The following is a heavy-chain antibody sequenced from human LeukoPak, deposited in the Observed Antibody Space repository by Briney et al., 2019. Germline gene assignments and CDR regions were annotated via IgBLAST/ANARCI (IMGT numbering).Heavy chain of an antibody. J-gene: IGHJ4*02. CDR3: ARYYYDSSGYYPPGFDY. Sequence: ASVKVSCKASGYTFTGYGISWVRQAPGQGLEWMGWISAYNGNTNYAQKLQGRVTMTTDTSTSTAYMELRSLRSDDTAVYYCARYYYDSSGYYPPGFDYWGQGTLVTVSS. CDR2: ISAYNGNT. V-gene: IGHV1-18*01. CDR1: GYTFTGYG. D-gene: IGHD3-22*01.